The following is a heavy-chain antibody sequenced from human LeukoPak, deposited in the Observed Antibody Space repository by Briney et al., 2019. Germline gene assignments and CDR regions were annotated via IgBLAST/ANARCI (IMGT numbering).Heavy chain of an antibody. CDR3: AKGQGHGRGYSWSDDAFDI. Sequence: GGSLRLSCAASGFTFDDYAMHWVRQAPGKGLEWVSGISWNSGSIGYADSVKGRFTISRDNAKNSLYLQMNSLRAEDTALYYCAKGQGHGRGYSWSDDAFDIWGQGTMVTVSS. D-gene: IGHD5-18*01. J-gene: IGHJ3*02. V-gene: IGHV3-9*01. CDR1: GFTFDDYA. CDR2: ISWNSGSI.